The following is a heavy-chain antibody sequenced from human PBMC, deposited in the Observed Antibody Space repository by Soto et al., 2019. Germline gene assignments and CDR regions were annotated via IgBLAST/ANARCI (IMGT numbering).Heavy chain of an antibody. V-gene: IGHV1-2*04. CDR3: ARGPHYYYYGMDV. Sequence: VASVKVSCKASGYTFTGYYMHWVRQAPGQGLEWMGWINPNSGGTNYAQKFQGWVTMTRDTSISTAYMELSRLRSDDTAVYYCARGPHYYYYGMDVWGQGTTVTVPS. CDR2: INPNSGGT. J-gene: IGHJ6*02. CDR1: GYTFTGYY.